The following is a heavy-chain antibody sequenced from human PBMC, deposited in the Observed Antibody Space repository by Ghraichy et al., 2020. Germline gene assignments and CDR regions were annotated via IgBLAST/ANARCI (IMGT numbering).Heavy chain of an antibody. CDR3: ARGAYSSGFG. CDR2: IYYSGST. CDR1: GGSISSGGYY. Sequence: SETLSLTCTVSGGSISSGGYYWSWIRQHPGKGLEWIGYIYYSGSTYYNPSLKSRVTISVDTSKNQFSLKLSSVTAADTAVYYCARGAYSSGFGWGQGTLVTVSS. J-gene: IGHJ4*02. V-gene: IGHV4-31*03. D-gene: IGHD6-19*01.